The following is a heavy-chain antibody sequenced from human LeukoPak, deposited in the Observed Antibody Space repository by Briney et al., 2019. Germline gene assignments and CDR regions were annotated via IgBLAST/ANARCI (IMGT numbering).Heavy chain of an antibody. D-gene: IGHD4-23*01. J-gene: IGHJ5*02. CDR2: IYYSGST. CDR3: ARQATTDYGGKFDWFDP. CDR1: GGSISSYY. V-gene: IGHV4-59*01. Sequence: PSETLSLTCTVSGGSISSYYWSWIRQPPGKGLEWIGYIYYSGSTNYNPSLKSRVTISVDTSKNQFSLKLSSVTAADTAVYYCARQATTDYGGKFDWFDPWGQGTLVTVSS.